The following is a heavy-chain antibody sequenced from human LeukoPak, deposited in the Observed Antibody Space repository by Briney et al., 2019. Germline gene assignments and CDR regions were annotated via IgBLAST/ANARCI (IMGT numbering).Heavy chain of an antibody. V-gene: IGHV3-48*03. D-gene: IGHD3-10*01. J-gene: IGHJ5*02. CDR3: ASYGSGSYYRKHNWFDP. CDR1: GFTFSSYE. CDR2: ISSSGSTI. Sequence: GGSLRLSCAASGFTFSSYEMNWVRQAPGKGLEWVSYISSSGSTIYYADSVKGRFTISRDNAKNSLCLQMNSLRAEDTAVYYCASYGSGSYYRKHNWFDPWGQGTLVTVSS.